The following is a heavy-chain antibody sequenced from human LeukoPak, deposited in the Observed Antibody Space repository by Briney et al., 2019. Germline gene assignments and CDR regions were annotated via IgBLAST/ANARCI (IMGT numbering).Heavy chain of an antibody. Sequence: SETLSLTCTVSGGSISSYYWSWIRQPPGKGLEWIGCIYYSERTNYNPSLKSRVTISVDTSKNQFSLKLRSVTAADTAVYYCARHVDGGEFYFDYWGQGTLVTVSS. D-gene: IGHD3-16*01. CDR1: GGSISSYY. V-gene: IGHV4-59*08. J-gene: IGHJ4*02. CDR3: ARHVDGGEFYFDY. CDR2: IYYSERT.